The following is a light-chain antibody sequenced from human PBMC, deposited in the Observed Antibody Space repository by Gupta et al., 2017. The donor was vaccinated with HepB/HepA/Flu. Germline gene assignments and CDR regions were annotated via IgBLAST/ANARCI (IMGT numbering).Light chain of an antibody. CDR1: SSNIVSNT. CDR3: EAWDDSLNGGV. J-gene: IGLJ2*01. CDR2: STN. V-gene: IGLV1-44*01. Sequence: QSVLTHPPSASGTPGQSVTISCSGSSSNIVSNTVNWYQQLPGTAPKLLIYSTNQRPSGVPDRLSGSKSGTSASLAISGLQSEDEADYYCEAWDDSLNGGVFGGGTKLTVL.